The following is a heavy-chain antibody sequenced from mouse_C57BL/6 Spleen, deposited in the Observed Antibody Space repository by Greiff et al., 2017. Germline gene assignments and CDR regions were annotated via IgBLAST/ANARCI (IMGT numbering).Heavy chain of an antibody. V-gene: IGHV1-59*01. CDR2: IDPSDSYT. CDR3: ARSGGPAWFAY. CDR1: GYTFTSYW. J-gene: IGHJ3*01. D-gene: IGHD1-1*02. Sequence: QVQLQQPGAELVRPGTSVKLSCKASGYTFTSYWMHWVKQRPGQGLEWIGVIDPSDSYTNYNQKFKGKATLTVDTSSSTAYMQLSSLTSEDSAVYYCARSGGPAWFAYWGQGTLVTVSA.